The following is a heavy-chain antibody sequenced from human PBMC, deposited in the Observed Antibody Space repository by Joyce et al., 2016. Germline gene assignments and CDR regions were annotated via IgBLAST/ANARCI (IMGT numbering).Heavy chain of an antibody. D-gene: IGHD3-10*01. J-gene: IGHJ6*02. CDR2: TYYGGNT. CDR3: ARHVGPTPYGSGEYYYHYGMDV. CDR1: DASIRRITFS. Sequence: QLQLQESGPGLVKPSEPLSLTCPVSDASIRRITFSWGWFRQPPGKGREWIGTTYYGGNTYYSPSLNSRGTISVNTPKRKFSLKVISVTAADTAVYYCARHVGPTPYGSGEYYYHYGMDVWGRGITVSVSS. V-gene: IGHV4-39*01.